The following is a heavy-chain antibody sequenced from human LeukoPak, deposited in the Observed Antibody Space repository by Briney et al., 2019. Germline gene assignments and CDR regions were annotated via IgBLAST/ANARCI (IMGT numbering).Heavy chain of an antibody. V-gene: IGHV4-4*02. D-gene: IGHD3-22*01. Sequence: PSETLSLTCAVSGGSISSSNWWSWVRQPPGKGLEWIGEIYHSGSTNYNPSLKSRVTISVDKSKNQFSLKLSSVTAADTAVYYCASYYYDSSGYYPQELNYWGQGTLVTVSS. CDR2: IYHSGST. CDR1: GGSISSSNW. J-gene: IGHJ4*02. CDR3: ASYYYDSSGYYPQELNY.